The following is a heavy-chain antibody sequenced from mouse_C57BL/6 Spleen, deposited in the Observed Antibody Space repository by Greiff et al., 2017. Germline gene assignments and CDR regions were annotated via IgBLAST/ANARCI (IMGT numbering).Heavy chain of an antibody. D-gene: IGHD2-5*01. J-gene: IGHJ2*01. Sequence: QVQLQQSGPELVKPGASVKISCKASGYAFSSSWMNWVKQRPGTGLEWIGRIYPGDGDTNYNGKFKGKATLTADKSSSTAYMQLSSLTSEDSAVYFCARVRYSNWNYFDYWGKGTTLTVSS. V-gene: IGHV1-82*01. CDR3: ARVRYSNWNYFDY. CDR1: GYAFSSSW. CDR2: IYPGDGDT.